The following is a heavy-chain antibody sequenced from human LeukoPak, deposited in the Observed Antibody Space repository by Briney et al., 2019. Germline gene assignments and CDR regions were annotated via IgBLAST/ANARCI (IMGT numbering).Heavy chain of an antibody. CDR1: GGSISSHY. CDR3: ARRALYYDSSGYSFPFDY. V-gene: IGHV4-59*11. Sequence: SETLSLTCTVSGGSISSHYWSWIQQPPGKGLEWIGYIYYSGSTNYNPSLKSRVTISVDTSKNQFSLKLSSVTAADTAVYYCARRALYYDSSGYSFPFDYWGQGTLVTVSS. CDR2: IYYSGST. D-gene: IGHD3-22*01. J-gene: IGHJ4*02.